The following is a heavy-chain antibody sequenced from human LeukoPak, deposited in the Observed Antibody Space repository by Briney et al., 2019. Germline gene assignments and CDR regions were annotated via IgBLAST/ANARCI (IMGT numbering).Heavy chain of an antibody. V-gene: IGHV3-48*04. CDR1: GFSFSTYG. J-gene: IGHJ4*02. CDR3: ARDWSAHYFDY. Sequence: GGSLRLSCAASGFSFSTYGFNWVRQAPGKGLEWVSYISSSSALYYTDSVKGRFTISRDNAKNSLYLQMNSLRAEDTAVYYCARDWSAHYFDYWGQGILVTLSS. CDR2: ISSSSAL.